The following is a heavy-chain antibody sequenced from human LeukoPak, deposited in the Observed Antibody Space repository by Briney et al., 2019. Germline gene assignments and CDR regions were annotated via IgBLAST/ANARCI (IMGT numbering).Heavy chain of an antibody. V-gene: IGHV3-23*01. CDR1: GFTFSDYA. Sequence: GGSLRLSCAASGFTFSDYAMSWVRQAPGKGLEWVSGITSGGSTYYADSVQGRFTISRDNSNNTLYLQMNSLRAEDTAVYYCAKDSPPRITIFGVARGAFDIWGQGTMVTVSS. D-gene: IGHD3-3*01. CDR2: ITSGGST. CDR3: AKDSPPRITIFGVARGAFDI. J-gene: IGHJ3*02.